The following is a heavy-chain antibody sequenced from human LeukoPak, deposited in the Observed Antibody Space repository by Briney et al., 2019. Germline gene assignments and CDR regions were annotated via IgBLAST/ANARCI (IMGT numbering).Heavy chain of an antibody. Sequence: GGSLRLSCTASGFTFNSYAMNWVRRAPGKGLEWVSSISGSGSSTYYADSVKGRFTISRDNAKNSLYLQMNSLRAEDTAIYYCTRVGYIDEGIDYWGQGTLVTVSS. CDR1: GFTFNSYA. J-gene: IGHJ4*02. CDR3: TRVGYIDEGIDY. D-gene: IGHD5-24*01. V-gene: IGHV3-23*01. CDR2: ISGSGSST.